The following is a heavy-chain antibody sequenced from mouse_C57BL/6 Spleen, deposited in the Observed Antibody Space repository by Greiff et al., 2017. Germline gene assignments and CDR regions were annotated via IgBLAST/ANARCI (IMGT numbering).Heavy chain of an antibody. Sequence: QVQLQQSGAELVTPGASVKLSCTASGYTFTGYWMHWVKQRPGQGLEWIGYINPGSGYTKYNQKFKDKATLTADKSSSTAYMQLSSLTYEDSAVYDFASSPYGYDDGAFDYWGQGTTLTVSS. D-gene: IGHD2-2*01. CDR1: GYTFTGYW. CDR2: INPGSGYT. CDR3: ASSPYGYDDGAFDY. V-gene: IGHV1-7*01. J-gene: IGHJ2*01.